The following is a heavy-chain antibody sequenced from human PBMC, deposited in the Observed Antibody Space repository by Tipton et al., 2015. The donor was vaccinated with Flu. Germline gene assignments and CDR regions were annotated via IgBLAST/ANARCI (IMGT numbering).Heavy chain of an antibody. Sequence: QVQLVQSGGGVVQPGRSLRLSCAASGFTFRNYGMHWVRQGPGKGLEWVAVISKDGSNKYYGDSVKGRFTLSRDNSKNTLSLQMNSLRPEDTAVYYCAKIPEFSSSWYTPTAGHYFYGMDVWGQGTTVTVSS. J-gene: IGHJ6*02. CDR1: GFTFRNYG. CDR2: ISKDGSNK. D-gene: IGHD6-13*01. V-gene: IGHV3-30*18. CDR3: AKIPEFSSSWYTPTAGHYFYGMDV.